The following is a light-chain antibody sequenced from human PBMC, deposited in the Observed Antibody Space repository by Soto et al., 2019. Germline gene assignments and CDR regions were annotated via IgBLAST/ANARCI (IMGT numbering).Light chain of an antibody. J-gene: IGKJ1*01. Sequence: IQLTQSPSSLSASVGDRVTITCRASQGISNSLAWYQQKPGKAPKLLMYLASTLQSGVPARFSGSGSGTNFTLTIRSLQPEDFETYYCQQLIRFPTKFGQGTKVDIK. V-gene: IGKV1-9*01. CDR3: QQLIRFPTK. CDR2: LAS. CDR1: QGISNS.